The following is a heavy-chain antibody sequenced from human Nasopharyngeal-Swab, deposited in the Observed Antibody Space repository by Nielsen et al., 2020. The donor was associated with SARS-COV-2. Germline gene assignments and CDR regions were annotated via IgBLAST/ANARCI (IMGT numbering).Heavy chain of an antibody. CDR2: FASPGINT. V-gene: IGHV3-13*01. Sequence: GESLKISCEASGFTFTNYDMHWVRQTAGKGLEWVAAFASPGINTFYSASAEGRFSISRDNAKNSLFLQMDSLTVADAGVYYCARDSPVEVSTIYFDLWGHGTLVTVSS. CDR3: ARDSPVEVSTIYFDL. J-gene: IGHJ2*01. CDR1: GFTFTNYD. D-gene: IGHD1-14*01.